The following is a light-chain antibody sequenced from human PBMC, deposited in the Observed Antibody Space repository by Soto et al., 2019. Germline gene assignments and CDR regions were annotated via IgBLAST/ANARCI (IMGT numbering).Light chain of an antibody. V-gene: IGKV1-8*01. CDR2: AAS. J-gene: IGKJ1*01. Sequence: AIRMTQSPSSFSASTGDKVTITCRANQGISSYLAWYQQKPGKAPKLLIYAASTLQSGVPSRFSGSGSGTDFTLTISCLQSEDFATYYCQQYYSYPRTFGQGTKV. CDR3: QQYYSYPRT. CDR1: QGISSY.